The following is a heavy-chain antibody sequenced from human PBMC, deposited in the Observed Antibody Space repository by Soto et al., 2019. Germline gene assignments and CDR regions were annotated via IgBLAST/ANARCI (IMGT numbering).Heavy chain of an antibody. CDR1: GGSFSKKA. Sequence: QVQLVQSGAELKKPGSSVKVSCEASGGSFSKKAISWVRQAPGQGLEWMGGINTKFGATNYAPKFQGRITITAEESTNPVYMALSSLTSEATAVYYCARGASSGFEYWCFDLWGRGPLVSVSS. D-gene: IGHD5-12*01. CDR3: ARGASSGFEYWCFDL. J-gene: IGHJ2*01. V-gene: IGHV1-69*01. CDR2: INTKFGAT.